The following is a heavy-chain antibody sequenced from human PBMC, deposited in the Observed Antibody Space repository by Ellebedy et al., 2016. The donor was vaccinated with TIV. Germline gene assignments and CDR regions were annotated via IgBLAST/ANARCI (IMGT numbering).Heavy chain of an antibody. Sequence: PGGSLRLSCAASEFTFRNYAMSWVRQAPGKGLEWVSGISGSGGSTYYADSVKGRSIISRDNSKSTVYLQMSSLRAEDTAVYYCARRASGWQSFYFDYWGQGTLVTVSS. D-gene: IGHD6-19*01. CDR2: ISGSGGST. J-gene: IGHJ4*02. CDR3: ARRASGWQSFYFDY. V-gene: IGHV3-23*01. CDR1: EFTFRNYA.